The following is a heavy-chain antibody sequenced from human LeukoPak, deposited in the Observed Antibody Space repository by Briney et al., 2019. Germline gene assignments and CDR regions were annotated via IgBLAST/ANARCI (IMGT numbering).Heavy chain of an antibody. CDR2: IYAGENT. CDR1: GFTVSSSY. CDR3: ARDYLYCSSTSCPLGDFDY. J-gene: IGHJ4*02. D-gene: IGHD2-2*01. V-gene: IGHV3-66*01. Sequence: GGSLRLSCAVSGFTVSSSYMSWVRQAPGKGLEWVSVIYAGENTYYADSVKGRFTISRDNAKNSLYLQMNSLRAEDTAVYYCARDYLYCSSTSCPLGDFDYWGQGTLVTVSS.